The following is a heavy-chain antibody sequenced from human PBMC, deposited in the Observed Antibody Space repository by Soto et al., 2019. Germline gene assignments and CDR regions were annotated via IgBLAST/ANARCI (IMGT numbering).Heavy chain of an antibody. Sequence: EVQLLESGGGLVQPGGSLRLSCAASGFTFSSYAMSWVRQAPGKGLEWVSAISGSDGSTYYADSVKGRFTSSRDNSKNTLYLQMNSLRAEDTAVYYCAKDNDGPGGATTYWGQGTLVTVSS. V-gene: IGHV3-23*01. D-gene: IGHD1-26*01. CDR1: GFTFSSYA. J-gene: IGHJ4*02. CDR3: AKDNDGPGGATTY. CDR2: ISGSDGST.